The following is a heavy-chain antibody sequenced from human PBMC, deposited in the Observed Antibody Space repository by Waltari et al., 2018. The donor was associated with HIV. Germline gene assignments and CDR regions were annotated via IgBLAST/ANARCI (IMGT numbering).Heavy chain of an antibody. CDR1: GGTFTNFA. D-gene: IGHD2-21*02. V-gene: IGHV1-69*04. CDR3: ARDPSHLRFPDY. J-gene: IGHJ4*02. Sequence: QVQLIQSGAEVRKPGYSVKVSCKASGGTFTNFAISWVRQAPGQGLEWMGRISPKLSTAKVTQRFKGRLTLTADKSTTTANLELSSLRSEDTSVYYCARDPSHLRFPDYWSQGTLVTVSP. CDR2: ISPKLSTA.